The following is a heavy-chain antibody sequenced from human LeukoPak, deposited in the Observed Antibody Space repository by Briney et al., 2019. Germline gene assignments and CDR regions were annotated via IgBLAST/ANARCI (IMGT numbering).Heavy chain of an antibody. J-gene: IGHJ5*02. CDR2: INHSGST. Sequence: SETLSLTCAVYGGSFSGYYWSWIRQPPGKGLEWIGEINHSGSTNYNPSLKSRVTISVDMSKNQFSLKLSSVTAADTAVYYCARDSSGSYYGIDPWGQGTLVTVSS. CDR1: GGSFSGYY. CDR3: ARDSSGSYYGIDP. V-gene: IGHV4-34*01. D-gene: IGHD3-10*01.